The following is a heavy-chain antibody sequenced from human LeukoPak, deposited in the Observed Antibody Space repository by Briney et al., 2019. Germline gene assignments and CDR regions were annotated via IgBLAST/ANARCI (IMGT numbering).Heavy chain of an antibody. J-gene: IGHJ4*02. D-gene: IGHD1/OR15-1a*01. Sequence: GASVKVSCKASGYTFTSYAISWVRQAPGQGLEWMGWISADNGNTDYAQRFQGRVTMTTDTSTSTAYMELRSLRSDDTAVYYCGRDLEQHIPLEDWGQGTLVTVSS. CDR3: GRDLEQHIPLED. CDR2: ISADNGNT. CDR1: GYTFTSYA. V-gene: IGHV1-18*01.